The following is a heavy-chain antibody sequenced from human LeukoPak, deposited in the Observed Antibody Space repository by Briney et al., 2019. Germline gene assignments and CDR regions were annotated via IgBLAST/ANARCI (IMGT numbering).Heavy chain of an antibody. CDR1: GFSVSTKC. D-gene: IGHD1-26*01. CDR3: ARDGLLGATNPFDY. Sequence: TGGSLRLSCAASGFSVSTKCMSWVRQAPGKGLEWVSIIYGADGTYYADSVKGRFTISRDNSKNTLYLQMNSLRPEDTAVYYCARDGLLGATNPFDYWGQGTLVTVSS. J-gene: IGHJ4*02. CDR2: IYGADGT. V-gene: IGHV3-66*01.